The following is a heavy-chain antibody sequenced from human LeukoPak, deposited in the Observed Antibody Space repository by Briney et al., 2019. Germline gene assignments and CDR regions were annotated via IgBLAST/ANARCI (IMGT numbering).Heavy chain of an antibody. Sequence: PGGSLRLSCAASGFTFSNYAMSWVRQAPGKGPEWVSSISASGENTYYADSVKGRFTISRDNSKNTLYLQMNSLRAEDTAVYYCAREGYYDYWGQGTLVTVSS. V-gene: IGHV3-23*01. J-gene: IGHJ4*02. CDR2: ISASGENT. CDR3: AREGYYDY. CDR1: GFTFSNYA.